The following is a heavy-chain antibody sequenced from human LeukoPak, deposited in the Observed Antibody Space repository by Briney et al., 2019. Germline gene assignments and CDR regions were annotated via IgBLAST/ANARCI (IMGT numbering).Heavy chain of an antibody. CDR3: AKEDIVVVTKYIHYGMDV. CDR2: IYTNGTT. Sequence: SETLSLTCIVSGGSVRNYYWTWIRQPAGKGLQWIGRIYTNGTTNYSPSLKSRVTMSVDMSKNQFSLTLTSVTAADTAVYYCAKEDIVVVTKYIHYGMDVWGQGTTVTVSS. J-gene: IGHJ6*02. CDR1: GGSVRNYY. V-gene: IGHV4-4*07. D-gene: IGHD2-15*01.